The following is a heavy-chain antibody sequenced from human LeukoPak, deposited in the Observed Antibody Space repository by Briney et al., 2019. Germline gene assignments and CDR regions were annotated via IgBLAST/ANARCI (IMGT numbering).Heavy chain of an antibody. Sequence: ASVKVSCKASGYTFSSYAIHWVRQAPGQRPEWMGWIYVGNGNTKYSQKFQDRVTMTRDTSTSTVYMELSSLRSEDTAVYYCARGGAYSSSVYNWFDPWGQGTLVTVSS. V-gene: IGHV1-3*01. CDR2: IYVGNGNT. D-gene: IGHD6-6*01. J-gene: IGHJ5*02. CDR1: GYTFSSYA. CDR3: ARGGAYSSSVYNWFDP.